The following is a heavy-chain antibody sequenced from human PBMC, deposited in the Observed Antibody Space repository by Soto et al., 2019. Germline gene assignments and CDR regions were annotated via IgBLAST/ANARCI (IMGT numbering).Heavy chain of an antibody. CDR2: ISGSGGST. CDR1: GFTFSSYA. Sequence: PGGSLRLSCAASGFTFSSYAMSWVRQAPGKGLEWVSAISGSGGSTYYADSVKGRFTISRDNSKNTLYLQMNSLRAEDTAVYYCAKDSPVPGRDSSGFPDAFDIWGQGTMVTVSS. V-gene: IGHV3-23*01. D-gene: IGHD3-22*01. J-gene: IGHJ3*02. CDR3: AKDSPVPGRDSSGFPDAFDI.